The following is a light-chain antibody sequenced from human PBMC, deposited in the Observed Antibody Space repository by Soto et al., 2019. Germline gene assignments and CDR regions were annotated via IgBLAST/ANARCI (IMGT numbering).Light chain of an antibody. V-gene: IGLV1-40*01. J-gene: IGLJ1*01. CDR1: SSNIGAGFD. CDR2: GNI. Sequence: QSVLTQPPSASGAPGQRVTISCTGTSSNIGAGFDVHWYQQLPGTAPKLLIYGNIYRPSGVPDRFSGSKSGTSASLAIAGLQAEDEAEYFCQSYDSSLSGFYVFGSGTKVTVL. CDR3: QSYDSSLSGFYV.